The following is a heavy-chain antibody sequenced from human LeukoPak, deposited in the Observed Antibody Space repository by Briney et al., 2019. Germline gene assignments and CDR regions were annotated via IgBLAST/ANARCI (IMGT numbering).Heavy chain of an antibody. CDR3: AKGYCSSTSCYVDY. CDR2: ISWNSGSI. J-gene: IGHJ4*02. CDR1: GFTFDDYA. D-gene: IGHD2-2*01. V-gene: IGHV3-9*03. Sequence: GGSLRLSCAASGFTFDDYAMHWVRQAPGKSLEWVSGISWNSGSIGYADSVKGRFTISRDNAKNSLYLQMNSLRAEDMALYYCAKGYCSSTSCYVDYWGQGTLVTVSS.